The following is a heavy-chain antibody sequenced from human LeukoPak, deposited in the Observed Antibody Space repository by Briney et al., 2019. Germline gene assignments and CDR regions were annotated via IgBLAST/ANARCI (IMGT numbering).Heavy chain of an antibody. Sequence: KASETLSLTCTVSGGSISSSSYYWGWIRQPPGKGLEWIGSIYYSGSTYYNPSLKSRVTISVDTSKNQFSLKLSSVTAADTAVYYCARVGDPVGYTVTTLIDYWGQGTLVTVSS. CDR2: IYYSGST. J-gene: IGHJ4*02. CDR3: ARVGDPVGYTVTTLIDY. V-gene: IGHV4-39*07. CDR1: GGSISSSSYY. D-gene: IGHD4-17*01.